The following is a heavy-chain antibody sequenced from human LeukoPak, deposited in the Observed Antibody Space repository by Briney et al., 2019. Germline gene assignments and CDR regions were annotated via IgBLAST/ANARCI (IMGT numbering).Heavy chain of an antibody. CDR3: ARSIYASGSFYTFDI. Sequence: GGSLRLSCAASEFAFSIYAVSWVHQAPGNAPDWVSGISGSGGSTYSAVSVEGRFTISRDNSKNTLYLQMNTLRAEDTAVYYCARSIYASGSFYTFDIWGQGTMVTVSS. J-gene: IGHJ3*02. CDR1: EFAFSIYA. CDR2: ISGSGGST. V-gene: IGHV3-23*01. D-gene: IGHD3-10*01.